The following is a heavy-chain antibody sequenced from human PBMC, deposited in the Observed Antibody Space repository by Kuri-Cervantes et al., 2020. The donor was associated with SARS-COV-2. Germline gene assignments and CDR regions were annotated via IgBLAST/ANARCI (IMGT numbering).Heavy chain of an antibody. CDR2: ISSSSSYI. CDR1: GFTFSSYS. Sequence: GGSLRLSCAASGFTFSSYSMNWVRQAPGKGLEWVSSISSSSSYIYYADSVKGRFTISRGNAKNSLYLQMNSLRAEDTAVYYCARGPYGDASLYYYYMDVWGKGTTVTVSS. D-gene: IGHD4-17*01. V-gene: IGHV3-21*01. CDR3: ARGPYGDASLYYYYMDV. J-gene: IGHJ6*03.